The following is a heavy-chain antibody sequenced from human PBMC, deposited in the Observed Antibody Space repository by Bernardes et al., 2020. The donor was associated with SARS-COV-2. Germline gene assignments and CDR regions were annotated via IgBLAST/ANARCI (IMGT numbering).Heavy chain of an antibody. CDR1: GFTFSNYA. J-gene: IGHJ4*02. D-gene: IGHD2-21*01. Sequence: GWSLRLSCAASGFTFSNYAMSWVRQAPGKGLEWISGIDGSGDTADYADSVKGRFTISRDNSRNTLYLQMNSLRAEDTAVYYCAKTLWGGASGWGQGALVTVSA. CDR3: AKTLWGGASG. CDR2: IDGSGDTA. V-gene: IGHV3-23*01.